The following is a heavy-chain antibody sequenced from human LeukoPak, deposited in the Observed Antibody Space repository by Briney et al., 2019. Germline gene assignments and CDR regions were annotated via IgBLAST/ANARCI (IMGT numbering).Heavy chain of an antibody. D-gene: IGHD3-10*01. CDR2: IYYSGST. CDR1: GGSISSSSYY. V-gene: IGHV4-39*01. J-gene: IGHJ4*02. CDR3: ARQWELLWFGEFANFDY. Sequence: PSETLSLTCTVSGGSISSSSYYWGWIRQPPGKGLEWIGSIYYSGSTYYNPSLKSRVTISVDTSKNQFSLKLSSVTAADTAVYYCARQWELLWFGEFANFDYWGQGTLVTVSS.